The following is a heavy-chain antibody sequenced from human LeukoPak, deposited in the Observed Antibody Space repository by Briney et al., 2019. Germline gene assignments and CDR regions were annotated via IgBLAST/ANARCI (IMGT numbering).Heavy chain of an antibody. Sequence: GGSLRLSCAASGFTFSSYGMHWVRQPPGRGLEWVGKIGADGSEQYYEDSVKGRFTLSRDNARNSLYLQMNSLRDEDTAVYYCVRGGANRFDHWGQGILVAVSS. J-gene: IGHJ4*02. V-gene: IGHV3-7*01. CDR2: IGADGSEQ. CDR3: VRGGANRFDH. CDR1: GFTFSSYG. D-gene: IGHD1-26*01.